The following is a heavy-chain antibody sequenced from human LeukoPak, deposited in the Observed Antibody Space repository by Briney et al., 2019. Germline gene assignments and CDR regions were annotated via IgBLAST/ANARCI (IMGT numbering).Heavy chain of an antibody. Sequence: SETLSLTCSVSADSITSTSDYWGWVRQPPGKGLEWIGSIYYSGSTYYNPPLKSRVTISLDTSKNQFSLKLTSVTAADTAIYYCARLYVYSLLAADSWGQGTLVTVSS. CDR3: ARLYVYSLLAADS. J-gene: IGHJ5*01. V-gene: IGHV4-39*07. D-gene: IGHD2-2*02. CDR2: IYYSGST. CDR1: ADSITSTSDY.